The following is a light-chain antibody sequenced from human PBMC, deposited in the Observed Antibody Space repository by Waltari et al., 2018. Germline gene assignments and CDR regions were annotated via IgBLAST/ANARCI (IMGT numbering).Light chain of an antibody. CDR1: QSVSSN. V-gene: IGKV3-15*01. J-gene: IGKJ1*01. CDR2: GAS. CDR3: QQYNNWPRT. Sequence: EIVMTQSPATLSVSPGDRATLSCSASQSVSSNLAWSQQKPGQAPRLLSYGASTRATGIPARFSGSGSGTEFTLTISSLQSEDFAVYYCQQYNNWPRTFGQGTKVEIK.